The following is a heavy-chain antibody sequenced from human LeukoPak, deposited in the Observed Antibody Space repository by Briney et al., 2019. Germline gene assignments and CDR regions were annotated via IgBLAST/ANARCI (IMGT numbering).Heavy chain of an antibody. J-gene: IGHJ5*02. Sequence: PETLSLTCNVSGGSISNNYWTWIRQPPGKGLEWIGYVYSTGSTYYNPSLKSRVTISVDTSKNQFSLKLSSVTAADTAVYYCARGAVTNWFDPWAREPWSPSPQ. D-gene: IGHD4-23*01. CDR2: VYSTGST. V-gene: IGHV4-59*12. CDR1: GGSISNNY. CDR3: ARGAVTNWFDP.